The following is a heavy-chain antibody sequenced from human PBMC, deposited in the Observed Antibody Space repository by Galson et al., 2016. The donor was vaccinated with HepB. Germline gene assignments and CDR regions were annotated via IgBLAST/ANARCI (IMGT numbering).Heavy chain of an antibody. V-gene: IGHV3-30-3*01. D-gene: IGHD2-2*01. CDR1: GFTFSSYA. CDR2: ISYDGNNK. J-gene: IGHJ5*02. Sequence: SLRLSCAASGFTFSSYAMHWVRQAPGKGLEWVAVISYDGNNKYYGDSVKGRFTISRDNSRSTLSLQMNTLRPEDTAVYSCASGGVRFCSVASGYAGTVWFNPRGQGTQVTVSS. CDR3: ASGGVRFCSVASGYAGTVWFNP.